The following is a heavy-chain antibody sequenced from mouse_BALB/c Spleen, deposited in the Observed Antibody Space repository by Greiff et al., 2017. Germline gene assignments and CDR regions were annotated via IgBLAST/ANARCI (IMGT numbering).Heavy chain of an antibody. V-gene: IGHV1-63*02. J-gene: IGHJ3*01. CDR3: ARGVRRAPFAY. CDR1: GYTFTNYW. CDR2: IYPGGGYT. D-gene: IGHD2-14*01. Sequence: LQESGAELVRPGTSVKISCKASGYTFTNYWLGWVKQRPGHGLEWIGDIYPGGGYTNYNEKFKGKATLTADTSTSTAYMQLCSLTSVDSAVYFCARGVRRAPFAYWGQGTLVTVSA.